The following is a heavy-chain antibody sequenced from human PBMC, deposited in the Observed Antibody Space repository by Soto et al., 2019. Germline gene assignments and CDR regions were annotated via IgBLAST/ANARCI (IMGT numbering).Heavy chain of an antibody. Sequence: TLSLTCTVSGGSISSGGYYWSWIRQHPGKGLEWIGYIYYSGSTYYNPSLKSRVTISVDTSKNQFSLKLSSVTAADTAVYYCARTDPNDAFDIWGQGTMVTVSS. CDR1: GGSISSGGYY. J-gene: IGHJ3*02. CDR3: ARTDPNDAFDI. CDR2: IYYSGST. V-gene: IGHV4-31*03.